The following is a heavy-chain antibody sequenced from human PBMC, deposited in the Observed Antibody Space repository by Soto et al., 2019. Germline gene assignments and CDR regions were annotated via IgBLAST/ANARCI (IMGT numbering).Heavy chain of an antibody. J-gene: IGHJ2*01. CDR1: GFTFSDYY. V-gene: IGHV3-11*01. D-gene: IGHD6-19*01. CDR3: AREGSSGWYEWYFDL. CDR2: ISSSGSTI. Sequence: GGSLRLSCAASGFTFSDYYMSWIRQAPGKGLEWVSYISSSGSTIYYADSVKGRFTISRDNAKNSLYLQMNSLRAEDTAVYYCAREGSSGWYEWYFDLWGRGTLVTVSS.